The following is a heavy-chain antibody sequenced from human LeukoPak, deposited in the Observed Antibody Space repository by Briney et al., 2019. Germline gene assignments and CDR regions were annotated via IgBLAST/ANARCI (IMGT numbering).Heavy chain of an antibody. D-gene: IGHD3-10*01. CDR2: ISYDGSNK. J-gene: IGHJ6*02. Sequence: GGSLRLSCAASGFAVSSNYMHWVRQAPGKGLEWVAVISYDGSNKYYADSVKGRFTISRDNSKNTLYLQMNSLRAEDTAVYYCARDAGDSGSYYIYYYYGMDVWGQGTTVTVSS. CDR1: GFAVSSNY. CDR3: ARDAGDSGSYYIYYYYGMDV. V-gene: IGHV3-30-3*01.